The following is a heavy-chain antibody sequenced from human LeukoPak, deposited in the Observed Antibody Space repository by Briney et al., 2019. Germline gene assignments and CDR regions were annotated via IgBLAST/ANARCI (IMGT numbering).Heavy chain of an antibody. J-gene: IGHJ4*02. V-gene: IGHV4-31*03. CDR1: GGSISSGGYF. D-gene: IGHD6-13*01. CDR3: ARSPLAAAKFDY. CDR2: IYYSGST. Sequence: SETLSLTCTVSGGSISSGGYFWSWIRQHPGQGLEWIGYIYYSGSTHYNPSLKNRVTISVDTSKNQFPLKLTSVTAADTAVYYCARSPLAAAKFDYWGQGTLVTVSS.